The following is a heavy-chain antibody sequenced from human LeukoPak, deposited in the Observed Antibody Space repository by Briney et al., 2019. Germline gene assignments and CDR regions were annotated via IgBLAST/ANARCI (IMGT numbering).Heavy chain of an antibody. CDR1: GGSISSSNYF. D-gene: IGHD3-10*01. CDR3: ARYVVYGSGKYYFDY. Sequence: KPSETLSLICTVSGGSISSSNYFWSWIRQPPGQELEWIASINYGGTTYYNPSLKSRVTISVDTSKNQFSLRLSSVTAADTAVYLCARYVVYGSGKYYFDYWSQGSLVSVSS. J-gene: IGHJ4*02. V-gene: IGHV4-39*01. CDR2: INYGGTT.